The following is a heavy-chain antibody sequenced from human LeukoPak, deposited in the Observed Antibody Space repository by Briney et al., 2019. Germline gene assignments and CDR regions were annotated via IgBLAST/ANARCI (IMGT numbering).Heavy chain of an antibody. CDR2: ISSSSSTI. CDR3: ARGSSGHYSYPQY. J-gene: IGHJ4*02. D-gene: IGHD3-22*01. CDR1: GFTFSSYS. V-gene: IGHV3-48*01. Sequence: GGSLRLSCAASGFTFSSYSMNWVRQAPGKGLEWVSYISSSSSTIYYADSVKGRFTISRDNAKNSLYLQMNSLRAEDTAVYYCARGSSGHYSYPQYWGQGTLVTVSS.